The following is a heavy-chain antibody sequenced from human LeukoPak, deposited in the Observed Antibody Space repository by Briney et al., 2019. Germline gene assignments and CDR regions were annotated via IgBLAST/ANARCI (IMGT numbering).Heavy chain of an antibody. CDR1: GFTFSSYE. D-gene: IGHD1-26*01. V-gene: IGHV3-48*03. CDR3: AGGPAYSGSYRGFDL. CDR2: ISSSGSPI. Sequence: GGSLRLSCAASGFTFSSYEMNWVRQAPGKGLGWVSYISSSGSPIYYADSVKGRFTISRDNAKNSLYLQMSSLRAEDTAVYYCAGGPAYSGSYRGFDLWGQGILVTVSS. J-gene: IGHJ5*02.